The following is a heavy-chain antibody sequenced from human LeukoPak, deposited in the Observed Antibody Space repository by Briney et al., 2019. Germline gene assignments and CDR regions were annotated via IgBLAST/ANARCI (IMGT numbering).Heavy chain of an antibody. D-gene: IGHD6-13*01. V-gene: IGHV3-30*02. Sequence: PGGSLRLSCAASGFTFSSYAMHWVRQAPGKGLEWVAFIRYDGSNKYYADSVKGRFTISRDNSKNTLYLQMNSLRAEDTAVYYCAKGIEQQLVKPPYDYWGQGTLVTVSS. J-gene: IGHJ4*02. CDR1: GFTFSSYA. CDR2: IRYDGSNK. CDR3: AKGIEQQLVKPPYDY.